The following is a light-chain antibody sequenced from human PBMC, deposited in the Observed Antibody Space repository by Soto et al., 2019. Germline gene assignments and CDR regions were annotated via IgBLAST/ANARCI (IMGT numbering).Light chain of an antibody. CDR1: SSDVGDYHY. CDR2: DVT. CDR3: CSYAGSYTWV. V-gene: IGLV2-11*01. Sequence: QSALTQPRSVSGSPGQSVTISCTGTSSDVGDYHYVSWYQHHPGKAPKLMIYDVTKRPSGVPNRFSGSKSGNTASLTISGLQAEDEADYYCCSYAGSYTWVFGGGTKL. J-gene: IGLJ3*02.